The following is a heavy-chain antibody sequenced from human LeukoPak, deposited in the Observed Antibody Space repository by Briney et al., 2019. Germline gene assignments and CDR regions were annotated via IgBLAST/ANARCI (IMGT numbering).Heavy chain of an antibody. CDR1: GFTFSDYS. CDR3: ARAIRL. V-gene: IGHV3-69-1*02. Sequence: GGSLRLSCTASGFTFSDYSVNWVRQAPGKGLEWVSCITGTSDIYYADSVKGRFTISRDNAKNSVYLQMNSLRAEDTGIYCCARAIRLWGQGTLVTVSS. J-gene: IGHJ4*02. CDR2: ITGTSDI. D-gene: IGHD1-1*01.